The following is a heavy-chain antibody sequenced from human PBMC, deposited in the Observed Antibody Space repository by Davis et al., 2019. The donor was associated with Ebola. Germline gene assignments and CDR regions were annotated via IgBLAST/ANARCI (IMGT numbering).Heavy chain of an antibody. J-gene: IGHJ3*02. Sequence: GESLKISCAASGFTFSSYAMHWVRQAPGKGLEWVAVISYDGSNKYYADSVKGRFTISRDNSKNTLYLQMNSLRAEDTAVYYCARDLVRGVLNTFDTWGQGTKVTVSS. V-gene: IGHV3-30-3*01. CDR3: ARDLVRGVLNTFDT. D-gene: IGHD3-10*01. CDR1: GFTFSSYA. CDR2: ISYDGSNK.